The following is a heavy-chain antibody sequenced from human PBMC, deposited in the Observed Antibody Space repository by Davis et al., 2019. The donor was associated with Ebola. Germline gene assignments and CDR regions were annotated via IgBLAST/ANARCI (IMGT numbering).Heavy chain of an antibody. CDR1: GFTFSSYA. D-gene: IGHD3-3*01. CDR2: ISGSGGST. Sequence: GESLKISCAASGFTFSSYAMSWVRQAPGKGLEWVSAISGSGGSTYYADSVKGRFTISRDNSKNTLYLQMNSLRAEDTAVYYCAKGRRGTIFGVIDYWGQGTLVTVSS. J-gene: IGHJ4*02. CDR3: AKGRRGTIFGVIDY. V-gene: IGHV3-23*01.